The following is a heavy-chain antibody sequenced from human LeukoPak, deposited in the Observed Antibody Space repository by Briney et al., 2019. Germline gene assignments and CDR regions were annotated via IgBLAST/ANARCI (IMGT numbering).Heavy chain of an antibody. Sequence: ASVTVSCTASGYTFTSYYMHWVRQAPGQGLEWMGIINPSGGSTSYTQKFQGRVTMTRDTSTSTVYMELSSLRSEDTAVYYCAREGFPPKISDFWSGLGPYYYYGMDVWGQGTTVTVSS. CDR1: GYTFTSYY. V-gene: IGHV1-46*01. D-gene: IGHD3-3*01. CDR3: AREGFPPKISDFWSGLGPYYYYGMDV. CDR2: INPSGGST. J-gene: IGHJ6*02.